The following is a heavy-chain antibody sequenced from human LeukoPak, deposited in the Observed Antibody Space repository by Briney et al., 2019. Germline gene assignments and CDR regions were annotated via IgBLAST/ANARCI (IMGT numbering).Heavy chain of an antibody. D-gene: IGHD2-2*01. J-gene: IGHJ6*03. CDR1: GFTVSNYA. CDR2: ISGSGDST. CDR3: ARGISVMVPVSYSYMDV. V-gene: IGHV3-23*01. Sequence: QPGGSLRRSSSGSGFTVSNYAMRWVRQAPGKGLEWCSGISGSGDSTSYADSGKVRFTISRDYSENTVYLQTNRLRAEDPAVYYCARGISVMVPVSYSYMDVWGKGPTVTV.